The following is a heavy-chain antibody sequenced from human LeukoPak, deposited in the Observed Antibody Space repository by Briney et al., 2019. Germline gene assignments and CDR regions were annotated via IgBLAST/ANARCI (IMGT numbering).Heavy chain of an antibody. D-gene: IGHD2-15*01. CDR3: ARGRAKRCSGGSCYFDY. Sequence: GAAVKVSCKPSGYTFTSYDINWVRQATGQGLEWMGWMNPNIGNTGYAQKFQGRVTITRNTSISTAYMELSRLTSEDTAVYYCARGRAKRCSGGSCYFDYWGQGTLVTVSS. CDR2: MNPNIGNT. V-gene: IGHV1-8*03. CDR1: GYTFTSYD. J-gene: IGHJ4*02.